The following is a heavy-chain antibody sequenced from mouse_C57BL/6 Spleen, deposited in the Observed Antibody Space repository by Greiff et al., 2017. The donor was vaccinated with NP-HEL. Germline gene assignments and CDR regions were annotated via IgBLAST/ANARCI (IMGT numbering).Heavy chain of an antibody. J-gene: IGHJ3*01. D-gene: IGHD4-1*01. CDR1: GYAFTNYL. Sequence: QVQLQQSGAELVRPGTSVKVSCKASGYAFTNYLIEWVKQRPGQGLEWIGVINPGSGGTNYNEKFKGKATLTADKSSSTAYMQLSSLTSEDSAVYFCARGDITGTIAYWGQGTLVTVSA. CDR2: INPGSGGT. CDR3: ARGDITGTIAY. V-gene: IGHV1-54*01.